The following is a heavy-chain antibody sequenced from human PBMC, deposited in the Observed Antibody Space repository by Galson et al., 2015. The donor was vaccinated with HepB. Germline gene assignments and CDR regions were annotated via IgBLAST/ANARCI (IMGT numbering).Heavy chain of an antibody. J-gene: IGHJ4*02. CDR3: ARDVDYYGSGSYSPLDY. V-gene: IGHV3-23*01. CDR1: GFTFSSYA. D-gene: IGHD3-10*01. Sequence: SLRLSCAASGFTFSSYAMSWVRQAPGKGLEWVSAISGSGGSTYYADSVKGRFTISRDNSKNTLYLQMNSLRAEDTAVYYCARDVDYYGSGSYSPLDYWGQGTLVTVSS. CDR2: ISGSGGST.